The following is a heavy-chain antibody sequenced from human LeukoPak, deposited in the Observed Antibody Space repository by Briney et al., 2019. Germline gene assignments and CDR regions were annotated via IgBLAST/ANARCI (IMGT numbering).Heavy chain of an antibody. CDR1: GYIFTTYG. CDR2: ISAQTGNT. CDR3: ARRVGGSGGTNYYYYMDV. J-gene: IGHJ6*03. D-gene: IGHD2-15*01. V-gene: IGHV1-18*01. Sequence: ASVKVSCKASGYIFTTYGIMWVRQAPGQGLEWMGWISAQTGNTNYAQKFQDRVTMTTDSSTTTAFLEVKNLRSDDTAVFYCARRVGGSGGTNYYYYMDVWGNGTTVIVSS.